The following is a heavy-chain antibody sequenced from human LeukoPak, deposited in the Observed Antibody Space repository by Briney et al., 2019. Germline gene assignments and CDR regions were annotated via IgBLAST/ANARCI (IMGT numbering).Heavy chain of an antibody. CDR3: AKVSNYDSSGYTY. Sequence: PGGSLRLSCAASGFTFSSYAMSWVRQAPGKGLEWVSAISGSGGSTYYADSVRGRFTISRDNSKNTLYLQMNSLRAEDTAVYYCAKVSNYDSSGYTYWGQGTLVTVSS. V-gene: IGHV3-23*01. CDR1: GFTFSSYA. D-gene: IGHD3-22*01. J-gene: IGHJ4*02. CDR2: ISGSGGST.